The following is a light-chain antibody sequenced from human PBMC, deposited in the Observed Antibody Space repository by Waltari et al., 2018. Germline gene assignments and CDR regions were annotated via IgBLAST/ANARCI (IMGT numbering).Light chain of an antibody. V-gene: IGLV2-14*03. J-gene: IGLJ1*01. CDR2: DVR. Sequence: QSALTQTASVSGSPGQSITISCPGTSGDVRGYNYVSWYQHHPGKAPKLMIYDVRNRPSGVSNRFSGSKSGNTASLTISGLLAEDEADYYCTSYTSSSTYVFGTGTRVTVL. CDR3: TSYTSSSTYV. CDR1: SGDVRGYNY.